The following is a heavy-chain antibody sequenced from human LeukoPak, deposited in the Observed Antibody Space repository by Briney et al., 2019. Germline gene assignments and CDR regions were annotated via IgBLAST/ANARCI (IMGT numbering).Heavy chain of an antibody. D-gene: IGHD5-12*01. J-gene: IGHJ4*02. CDR1: GFTFSSYS. V-gene: IGHV3-21*01. CDR2: ISSSSSYI. Sequence: GGSLRHSCAASGFTFSSYSTNWVRQAPGKGLEWVSSISSSSSYIYYADSVKGRFTISRDNAKNSLYLQMNSLRAEDTAVYYCAREGRYSSYYFDYWGQGTLVTVSS. CDR3: AREGRYSSYYFDY.